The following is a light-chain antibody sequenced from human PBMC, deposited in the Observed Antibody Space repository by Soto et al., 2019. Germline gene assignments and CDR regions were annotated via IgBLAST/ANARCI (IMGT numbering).Light chain of an antibody. V-gene: IGKV3-11*01. J-gene: IGKJ1*01. CDR1: QSVSSY. CDR2: DAS. CDR3: QQRSNLSRRR. Sequence: EIVLTQSPATLSLSPGERATLSCRASQSVSSYLAWYQQKPGQAPRLLLYDASNRATGIPARFSGSGSGTDFTLTISSLEPEDFAVYYCQQRSNLSRRRFGQGTKVEIK.